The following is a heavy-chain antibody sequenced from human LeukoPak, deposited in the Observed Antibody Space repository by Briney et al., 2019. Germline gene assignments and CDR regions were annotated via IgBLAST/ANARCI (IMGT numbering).Heavy chain of an antibody. CDR1: GGSISSSSYY. D-gene: IGHD2-2*01. CDR2: IYYSGST. CDR3: AGDNVVVPAAAMVGYWFDP. V-gene: IGHV4-39*07. Sequence: PSETLSLTCTVSGGSISSSSYYWGWIRQPPGKGLEWIGSIYYSGSTYYNTSLKSRVTISVDTSKNQFSLKLSSVTAADTAVYYCAGDNVVVPAAAMVGYWFDPWGQGTLVTVSS. J-gene: IGHJ5*02.